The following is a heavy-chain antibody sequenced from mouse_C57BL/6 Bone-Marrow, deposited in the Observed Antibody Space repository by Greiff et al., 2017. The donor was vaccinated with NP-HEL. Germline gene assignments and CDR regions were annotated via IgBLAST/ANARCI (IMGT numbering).Heavy chain of an antibody. CDR2: IRNKANNHAT. CDR1: GFTFSDAW. J-gene: IGHJ2*01. CDR3: TRADGYYGVY. Sequence: EVHLVESGGGLVQPGGSMKLSCAASGFTFSDAWMDWVRQSPEKGLEWVAEIRNKANNHATYYAESVKGRFTISRDDSKSSVYLQMNSLRAEDTGIYYCTRADGYYGVYWGQGTTLTVSS. V-gene: IGHV6-6*01. D-gene: IGHD2-3*01.